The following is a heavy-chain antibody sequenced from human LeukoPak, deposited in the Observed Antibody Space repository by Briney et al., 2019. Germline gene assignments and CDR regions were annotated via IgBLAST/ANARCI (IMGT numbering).Heavy chain of an antibody. J-gene: IGHJ4*02. CDR1: GFTFSSYG. CDR3: ASYDYVWGSYRAIDY. Sequence: PGGSLRLSCAASGFTFSSYGMHWVRQAPGKGLEWVAFIRYDGSNKYYADSVKGRFTISRDNSKNTLYLQMNSLRAEDTAVYYCASYDYVWGSYRAIDYWGQGTLVTVS. CDR2: IRYDGSNK. D-gene: IGHD3-16*02. V-gene: IGHV3-30*02.